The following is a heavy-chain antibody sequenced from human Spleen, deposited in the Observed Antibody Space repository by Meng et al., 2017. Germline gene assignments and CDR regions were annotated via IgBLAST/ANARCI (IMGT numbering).Heavy chain of an antibody. D-gene: IGHD6-13*01. J-gene: IGHJ4*02. CDR2: IDPKSGDT. Sequence: ASVKVSCKPSGYNFPDYWLHWVRRAPGQGLEWMGRIDPKSGDTHYAQRFQGRVPMTGDTSISTAYVELSGLRSDDTAMYYCARDEDISAAGKLFGDYWGQGTLVTVSS. CDR3: ARDEDISAAGKLFGDY. CDR1: GYNFPDYW. V-gene: IGHV1-2*06.